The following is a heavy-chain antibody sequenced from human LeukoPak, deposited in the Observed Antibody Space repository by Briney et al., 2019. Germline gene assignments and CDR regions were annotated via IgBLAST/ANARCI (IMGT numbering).Heavy chain of an antibody. J-gene: IGHJ4*02. V-gene: IGHV3-7*01. CDR3: ARDQTQRTYYYDSSGSPGDY. CDR2: IKQGGSEK. D-gene: IGHD3-22*01. Sequence: PGGSLRLSCAASGFTFSSYWMSWVRQAPGKGLEGVANIKQGGSEKYYVDSVKGRFTISRDNAENSLYLQMNSLRAEDTAVYYCARDQTQRTYYYDSSGSPGDYWGQGTLVTVSS. CDR1: GFTFSSYW.